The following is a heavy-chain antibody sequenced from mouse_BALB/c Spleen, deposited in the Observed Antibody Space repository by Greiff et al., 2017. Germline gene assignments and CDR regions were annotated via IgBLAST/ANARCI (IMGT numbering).Heavy chain of an antibody. CDR2: ISYDGSN. D-gene: IGHD1-1*01. V-gene: IGHV3-6*02. CDR1: GYSITSGYY. Sequence: DVKLQESGPGLVKPSQSLSLTCSVTGYSITSGYYWNWIRQFPGNKLEWMGYISYDGSNNYNPSLKNRISITRDTSKNQFFLKLNSVTTEDTATYYCARHHYGSSYDYAMDYWGQGTSVTVSS. J-gene: IGHJ4*01. CDR3: ARHHYGSSYDYAMDY.